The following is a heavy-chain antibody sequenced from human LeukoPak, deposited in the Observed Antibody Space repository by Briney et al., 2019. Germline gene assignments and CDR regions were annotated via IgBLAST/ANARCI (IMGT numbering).Heavy chain of an antibody. D-gene: IGHD6-19*01. CDR1: GFTFSNAW. Sequence: PGGSLRLSCAASGFTFSNAWMSWVRQAPGKGLEWVSVIYSGGSTYYADSVKGRFTISRDNSKNTLYLQMNSLRAEDTAVYYCARGSGWYAEYFQHWGQGTPVTVSS. J-gene: IGHJ1*01. CDR3: ARGSGWYAEYFQH. V-gene: IGHV3-53*01. CDR2: IYSGGST.